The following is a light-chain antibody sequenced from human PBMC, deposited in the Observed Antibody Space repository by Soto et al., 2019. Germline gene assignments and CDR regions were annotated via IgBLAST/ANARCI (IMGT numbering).Light chain of an antibody. CDR3: QHYGDSPS. CDR2: DVS. CDR1: QRVPTKY. V-gene: IGKV3-20*01. Sequence: IVLTQSPGTLSFSPGERATLSCRASQRVPTKYLAWFQQKPGQAPRLLMNDVSTRVTGFPDRFSGSGCETDFTLTISRLEPEDFAVYYCQHYGDSPSFGGGTKVEMK. J-gene: IGKJ4*01.